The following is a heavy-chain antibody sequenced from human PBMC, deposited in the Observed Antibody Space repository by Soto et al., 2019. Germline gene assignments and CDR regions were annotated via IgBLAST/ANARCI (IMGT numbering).Heavy chain of an antibody. V-gene: IGHV3-23*01. D-gene: IGHD3-10*01. CDR1: GFTFTDYA. CDR2: ASGSGGNT. CDR3: AREMRDSYFDY. Sequence: EGSLRLSCAASGFTFTDYAMSWVRQAPGKGLEWVSAASGSGGNTYYSDSVKGRFTISRDNSKNTVDLQMNSLRAEDTAVYYCAREMRDSYFDYWGQGILVTVSS. J-gene: IGHJ4*02.